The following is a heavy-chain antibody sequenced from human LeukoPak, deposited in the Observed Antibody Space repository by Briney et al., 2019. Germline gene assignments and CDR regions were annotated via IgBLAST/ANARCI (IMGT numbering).Heavy chain of an antibody. CDR2: IYPGDSDT. J-gene: IGHJ4*02. CDR1: GYSFTYYW. Sequence: GESLKISCKGSGYSFTYYWIGWVRQMPGKGLEWMGIIYPGDSDTRYRPSFQGQVTISVDKSISTAYLQWSSLKAADTAMYYCARQDGNSKYYFDYWGQGTLVTVSS. D-gene: IGHD1-1*01. V-gene: IGHV5-51*01. CDR3: ARQDGNSKYYFDY.